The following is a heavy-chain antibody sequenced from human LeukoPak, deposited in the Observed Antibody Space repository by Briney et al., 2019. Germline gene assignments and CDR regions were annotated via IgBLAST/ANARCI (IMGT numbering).Heavy chain of an antibody. CDR1: GYTFTSYG. J-gene: IGHJ4*02. D-gene: IGHD4-17*01. Sequence: ASVKVSCEASGYTFTSYGISWVRQALGQGLEWMGWISAYNGNTNYAQKLQGRVTMTTDTSTSTAYMELRSLRSDDTAVYYCARDQGAFYYGDYFSFDYWGQGTLVTVSS. CDR3: ARDQGAFYYGDYFSFDY. V-gene: IGHV1-18*01. CDR2: ISAYNGNT.